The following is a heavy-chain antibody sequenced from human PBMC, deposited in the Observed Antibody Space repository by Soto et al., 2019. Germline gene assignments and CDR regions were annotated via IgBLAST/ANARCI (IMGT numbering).Heavy chain of an antibody. CDR2: ISSSSTYI. D-gene: IGHD3-22*01. V-gene: IGHV3-21*01. Sequence: GGSLRLSCAASGFTFSNYGMIWVRQAPGKGLEWVSFISSSSTYIFYADSVKGRFTISRDNAKNSLSLQMNSLRAEDTAVYYCAKNPGYSYDSTGYHFDYWGQGTLVTVSS. J-gene: IGHJ4*02. CDR3: AKNPGYSYDSTGYHFDY. CDR1: GFTFSNYG.